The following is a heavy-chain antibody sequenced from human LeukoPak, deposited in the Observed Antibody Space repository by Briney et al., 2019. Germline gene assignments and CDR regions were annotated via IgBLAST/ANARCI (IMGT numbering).Heavy chain of an antibody. D-gene: IGHD3-22*01. CDR2: IIPNSGGT. CDR3: ARESEYYYDSSGYKPADY. V-gene: IGHV1-2*02. Sequence: ASVKVSCKASGYTFTGYYMHWVRQAPGQGLEWMGWIIPNSGGTNYAQKFQGRVTMTRDTSISTAYMELSRLRSDDTAVYYCARESEYYYDSSGYKPADYWGQGTLVTVSS. CDR1: GYTFTGYY. J-gene: IGHJ4*02.